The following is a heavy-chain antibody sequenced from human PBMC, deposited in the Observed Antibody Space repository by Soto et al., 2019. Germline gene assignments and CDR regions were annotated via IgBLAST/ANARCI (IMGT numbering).Heavy chain of an antibody. Sequence: SETLSLTCAFYGGSFSGYYWSLIRQPPGKGLEWIGEINHSGSTNYNPSLKSRVTISVDTSKNQFSLKLSSVTAADTAVYYCARASTTVTTGGIYYYYYYMDVWGKGTTVTVSS. CDR2: INHSGST. D-gene: IGHD4-17*01. J-gene: IGHJ6*03. V-gene: IGHV4-34*01. CDR3: ARASTTVTTGGIYYYYYYMDV. CDR1: GGSFSGYY.